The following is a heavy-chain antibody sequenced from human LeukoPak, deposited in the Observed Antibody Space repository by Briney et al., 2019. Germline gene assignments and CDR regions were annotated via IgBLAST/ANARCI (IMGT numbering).Heavy chain of an antibody. D-gene: IGHD3-10*01. CDR2: IYHSGST. J-gene: IGHJ5*02. CDR3: ARRLWFGELLSWFDP. Sequence: SETLSLTCAVSGYSITSDYYWGWIRQPPGKGLEWIGTIYHSGSTFYSPSLKSRLTISVDTSKNQFSLNLSSVTAADTAVYYCARRLWFGELLSWFDPWGQGTLVTVSS. V-gene: IGHV4-38-2*01. CDR1: GYSITSDYY.